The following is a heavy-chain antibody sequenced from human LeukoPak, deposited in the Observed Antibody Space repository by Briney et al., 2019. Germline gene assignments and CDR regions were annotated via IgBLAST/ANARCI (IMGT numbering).Heavy chain of an antibody. Sequence: PSGTLSLTCAVSGGSISSSNWWSWVRQPPGKGLEWIGEIYHSGSTNYNPSLKSRVTISVGKSKNQFSLKLSSVTAADTAVYYCAAGATATRGWFDPWGQGTLVTVSS. V-gene: IGHV4-4*02. J-gene: IGHJ5*02. CDR3: AAGATATRGWFDP. D-gene: IGHD1-26*01. CDR2: IYHSGST. CDR1: GGSISSSNW.